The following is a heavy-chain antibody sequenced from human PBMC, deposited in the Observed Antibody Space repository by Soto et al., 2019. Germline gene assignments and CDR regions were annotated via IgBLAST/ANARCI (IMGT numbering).Heavy chain of an antibody. CDR2: ISAYNGNT. Sequence: QVQLVQSGAEVKKPGASVKVSCKASGYTFTSYGISWVRQAPGQGLEWMGWISAYNGNTNYAQKLQGRVTMTTDTSTSTAYVELRSLRSDDTAVYYCARVEWEDCSSTSCPDWFDPWGQGTLVTVSS. J-gene: IGHJ5*02. V-gene: IGHV1-18*01. D-gene: IGHD2-2*01. CDR3: ARVEWEDCSSTSCPDWFDP. CDR1: GYTFTSYG.